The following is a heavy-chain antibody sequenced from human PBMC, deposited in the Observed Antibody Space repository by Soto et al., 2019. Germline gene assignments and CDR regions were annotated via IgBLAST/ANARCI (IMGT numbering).Heavy chain of an antibody. CDR1: GFTLSDFA. D-gene: IGHD6-19*01. J-gene: IGHJ4*02. V-gene: IGHV3-30-3*01. CDR2: LSYDGNTK. CDR3: ARDIVAGSYFDY. Sequence: HVQLVESGGGVVQPGRSLRLSCAVSGFTLSDFAMHWVRQAPGRGLEWVAFLSYDGNTKSYADSVKGRFTISRDTSMNTLFLQMNSLRAEDTAVYYCARDIVAGSYFDYWGQGNLVTGSS.